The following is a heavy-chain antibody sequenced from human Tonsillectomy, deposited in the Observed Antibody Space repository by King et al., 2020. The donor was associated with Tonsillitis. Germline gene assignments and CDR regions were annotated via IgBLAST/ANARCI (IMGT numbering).Heavy chain of an antibody. CDR1: GFTFSSYA. V-gene: IGHV3-64D*06. D-gene: IGHD2-2*01. J-gene: IGHJ4*02. Sequence: VQLVESGGGLVQPGGSLRLSCSASGFTFSSYAMHWVRQAPGKGLEYVSAISSDGGSTYYPDSVKGRFTISRDNSKNTLYLQMGSLRAEDTAVYYCVKAWGSCRSTGCSQFDYWGQGTLVTVSS. CDR3: VKAWGSCRSTGCSQFDY. CDR2: ISSDGGST.